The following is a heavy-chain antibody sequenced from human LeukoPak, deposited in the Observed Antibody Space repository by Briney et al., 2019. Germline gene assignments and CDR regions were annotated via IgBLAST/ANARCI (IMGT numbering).Heavy chain of an antibody. Sequence: KPGGSLRLSCAASGFTFNIYSMNWVRQAPGKGLEWVSSISSSSSDIDYADSVQGRFSVSRDNAKNSLYLQTNSLRAEDTAVYYCARGHYGMDVWGQGTTVTVSS. CDR3: ARGHYGMDV. J-gene: IGHJ6*02. V-gene: IGHV3-21*01. CDR2: ISSSSSDI. CDR1: GFTFNIYS.